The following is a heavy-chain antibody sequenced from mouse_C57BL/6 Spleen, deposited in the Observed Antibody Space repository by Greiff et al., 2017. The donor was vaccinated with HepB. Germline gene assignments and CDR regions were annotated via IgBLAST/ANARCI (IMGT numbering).Heavy chain of an antibody. CDR2: ISSGSSTI. CDR3: ARDTTVVATDYAMDY. J-gene: IGHJ4*01. V-gene: IGHV5-17*01. CDR1: GFTFSDYG. Sequence: EVQVVESGGGLVKPGGSLKLSCAASGFTFSDYGMHWVRQAPEKGLEWVAYISSGSSTIYYADTVKGRFTISRDNAKNTLFLQMTSLRSEDTAMYYCARDTTVVATDYAMDYWGQGTSVTVSS. D-gene: IGHD1-1*01.